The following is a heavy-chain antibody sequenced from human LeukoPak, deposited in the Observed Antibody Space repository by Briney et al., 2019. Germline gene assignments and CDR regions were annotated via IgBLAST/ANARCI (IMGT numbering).Heavy chain of an antibody. J-gene: IGHJ4*02. CDR3: AKGLGYYGSGSLGSFDY. V-gene: IGHV3-30*18. CDR2: ISYDGSNK. D-gene: IGHD3-10*01. Sequence: GRSLRLSCAASGFTFNIYGMHWVRQAPGKGLEWVAVISYDGSNKYYADSVKGRFTISRDNSNNTLYLQMNSLRAEDTAVYYCAKGLGYYGSGSLGSFDYWGQGTLVTVSS. CDR1: GFTFNIYG.